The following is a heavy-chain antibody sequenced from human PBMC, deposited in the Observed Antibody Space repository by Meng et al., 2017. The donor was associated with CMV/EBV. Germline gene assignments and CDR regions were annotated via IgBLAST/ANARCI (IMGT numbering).Heavy chain of an antibody. CDR2: ISAYNGNT. CDR1: GYTFTSYG. D-gene: IGHD1-20*01. Sequence: ASVKVSCKASGYTFTSYGISWVRQAPGQGLEWMGWISAYNGNTNYAQKLQGRVTMTRDTSTSTVYMELSSLRSEDTAVYYCARALEGLYNWNYDYYYGMDVWGQGTTVTVSS. J-gene: IGHJ6*02. CDR3: ARALEGLYNWNYDYYYGMDV. V-gene: IGHV1-18*01.